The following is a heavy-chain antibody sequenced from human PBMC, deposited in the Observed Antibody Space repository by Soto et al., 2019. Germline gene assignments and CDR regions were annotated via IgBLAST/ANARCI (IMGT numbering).Heavy chain of an antibody. CDR3: AKAEEQQLVEPFDY. Sequence: SLRLSCAASGFTFDDYAMHWVRQAPGKGLEWVSGISWNSGSIGYADSVKGRFTIPRDNAKNSLYLQMNSLRAEDTALYYCAKAEEQQLVEPFDYWGQGTLVTVSS. V-gene: IGHV3-9*01. D-gene: IGHD6-13*01. CDR2: ISWNSGSI. CDR1: GFTFDDYA. J-gene: IGHJ4*02.